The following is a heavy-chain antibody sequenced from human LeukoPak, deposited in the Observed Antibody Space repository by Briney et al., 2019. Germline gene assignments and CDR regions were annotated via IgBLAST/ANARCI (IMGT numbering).Heavy chain of an antibody. Sequence: EASVKVSCKASGYTFTSYDINWVRQATGQGLEWMGWMNPNSGNTGYAQKLQGRVTMTTDTSTSTAYMELRSLRSDDTAVYYCAREAYDSSGYYLFDGDYWGQGTLVTVSS. D-gene: IGHD3-22*01. V-gene: IGHV1-8*02. CDR3: AREAYDSSGYYLFDGDY. CDR2: MNPNSGNT. J-gene: IGHJ4*02. CDR1: GYTFTSYD.